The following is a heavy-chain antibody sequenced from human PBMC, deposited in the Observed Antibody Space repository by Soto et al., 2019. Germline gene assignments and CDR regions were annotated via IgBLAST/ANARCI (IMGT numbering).Heavy chain of an antibody. J-gene: IGHJ5*02. CDR2: ISAYNGNT. V-gene: IGHV1-18*04. CDR3: ARGGDFWSGYGDWFDP. CDR1: GYTFTSYG. D-gene: IGHD3-3*01. Sequence: ASVKVSCKASGYTFTSYGISWVRQAPGKGLEWMGWISAYNGNTNYAQKLQGRVTMTTDTSTSTAYMELRSLRSDDTAVYYCARGGDFWSGYGDWFDPWGQGTLVTVSS.